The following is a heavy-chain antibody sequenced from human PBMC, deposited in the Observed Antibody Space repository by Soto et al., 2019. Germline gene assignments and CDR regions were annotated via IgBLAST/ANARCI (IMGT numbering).Heavy chain of an antibody. Sequence: PSETLSLTCNFSGVSMTNYYWTWIRHPAGRGLEWIGRIQSGGNSNFNPSLSSRVTMSIYPSKNQFSLKLSYVTAADTALYYCARGLMTVTGRYYYALDLGGRETTFTVYS. J-gene: IGHJ6*02. D-gene: IGHD2-21*02. CDR2: IQSGGNS. V-gene: IGHV4-4*07. CDR1: GVSMTNYY. CDR3: ARGLMTVTGRYYYALDL.